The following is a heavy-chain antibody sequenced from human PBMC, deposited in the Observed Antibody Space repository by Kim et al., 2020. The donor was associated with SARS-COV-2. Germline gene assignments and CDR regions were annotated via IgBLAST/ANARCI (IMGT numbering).Heavy chain of an antibody. D-gene: IGHD5-12*01. Sequence: SETLSLTCTVSGGSISSYYWSWIRQPPGKGLEWIGYIYYSGSTNYNPSLKSRVTISVDTSKNQFSLKLSSVTAADTAVYYFARGPGEMATLVDDFDYWG. V-gene: IGHV4-59*08. CDR3: ARGPGEMATLVDDFDY. CDR2: IYYSGST. CDR1: GGSISSYY. J-gene: IGHJ4*01.